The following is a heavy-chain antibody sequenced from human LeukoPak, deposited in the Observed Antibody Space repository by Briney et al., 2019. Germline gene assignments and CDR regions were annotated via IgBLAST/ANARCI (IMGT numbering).Heavy chain of an antibody. D-gene: IGHD3-22*01. V-gene: IGHV1-69*02. Sequence: SVKVSCKASGGTFSSYTISWVRQAPGQGLEWMGRIIPILGIANYAQKFQGRVTITADKSTSTAYMELSSLRSEDTAVYYCARAAAPSFFGGSGYGYYWGQGTLVTVSS. CDR3: ARAAAPSFFGGSGYGYY. CDR2: IIPILGIA. J-gene: IGHJ4*02. CDR1: GGTFSSYT.